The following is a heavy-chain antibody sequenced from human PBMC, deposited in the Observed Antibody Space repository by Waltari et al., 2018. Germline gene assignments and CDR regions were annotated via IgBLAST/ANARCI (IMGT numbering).Heavy chain of an antibody. V-gene: IGHV3-21*01. CDR2: IRISSSYL. D-gene: IGHD3-10*01. Sequence: EVQLVESGGGMVTPEGSLRLSCAASGFTFSSDSMNWVRQAPGKGLERVPSIRISSSYLSYPDSVNGRFTLSRDNPKNSLYLQMNSLRAEDTSVYYCAECRLVRGVIPFDYWGQGILFTVSS. CDR1: GFTFSSDS. J-gene: IGHJ4*02. CDR3: AECRLVRGVIPFDY.